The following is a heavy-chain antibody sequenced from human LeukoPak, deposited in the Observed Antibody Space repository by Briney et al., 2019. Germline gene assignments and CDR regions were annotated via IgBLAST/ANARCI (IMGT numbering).Heavy chain of an antibody. CDR1: GGSISSGGYS. J-gene: IGHJ4*02. Sequence: SETLSLTCAVSGGSISSGGYSWSWIRQPPGKGLEWIGYIYHSGSTYYNPSLKSRVTISVDRSKNQFSLKLSSVTAADTAVYYCAGGKDYGDYFGAFYFDYWGQGTLVTVSS. D-gene: IGHD4-17*01. V-gene: IGHV4-30-2*01. CDR3: AGGKDYGDYFGAFYFDY. CDR2: IYHSGST.